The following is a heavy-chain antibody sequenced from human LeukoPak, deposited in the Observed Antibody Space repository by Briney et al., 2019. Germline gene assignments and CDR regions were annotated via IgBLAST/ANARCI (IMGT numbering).Heavy chain of an antibody. CDR1: GGSFSGYY. D-gene: IGHD3-16*02. V-gene: IGHV4-34*01. Sequence: SETLSLTCAVYGGSFSGYYWSWIRQPPGKGLEWIGEINHSGSTNYNPSLKSRVTISVDTSKNQFSLKLSSVTAADTAVYYCARCPWDDCVWGSYRYSGYYGMDVWGKGTTVTVSS. CDR3: ARCPWDDCVWGSYRYSGYYGMDV. CDR2: INHSGST. J-gene: IGHJ6*04.